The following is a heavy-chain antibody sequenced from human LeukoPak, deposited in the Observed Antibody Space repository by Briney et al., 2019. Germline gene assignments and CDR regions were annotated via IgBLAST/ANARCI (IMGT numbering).Heavy chain of an antibody. D-gene: IGHD6-6*01. J-gene: IGHJ4*02. CDR2: INSDGSST. CDR1: GFTFSSYW. CDR3: ARDPQLGYFDY. V-gene: IGHV3-74*01. Sequence: GGSLRLSCAASGFTFSSYWMHWVRQAPGKGLVWVSRINSDGSSTSYADSVKGRFTISRDNAKNTLYLQMNGLRAEDTAVYYCARDPQLGYFDYWGQGTLVTVSS.